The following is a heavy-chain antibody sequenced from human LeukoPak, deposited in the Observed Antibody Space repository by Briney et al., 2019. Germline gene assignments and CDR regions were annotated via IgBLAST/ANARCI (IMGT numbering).Heavy chain of an antibody. Sequence: PSETLSLTCAVYGGSFSGYYWSWIRQPPGKGLEWIGEINHSRSTNYNPSLKSRATISVDTSKNQFSLKLSSVTAADTAVYYCARLVTGYWGQGTLVTVSS. CDR2: INHSRST. CDR3: ARLVTGY. V-gene: IGHV4-34*01. J-gene: IGHJ4*02. D-gene: IGHD1-14*01. CDR1: GGSFSGYY.